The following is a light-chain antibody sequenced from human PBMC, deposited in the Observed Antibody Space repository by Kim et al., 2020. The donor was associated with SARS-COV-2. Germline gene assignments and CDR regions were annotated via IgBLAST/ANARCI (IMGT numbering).Light chain of an antibody. Sequence: QSITDSGTGTSRDVGGYNYVSWYQHHPGKAPKLIIYDVSNRPSGVSNRFSGSRSGNTASLTISGLQAEDEADYYCSSYTSSSTLHVFGTGTKVTVL. CDR2: DVS. CDR1: SRDVGGYNY. V-gene: IGLV2-14*03. J-gene: IGLJ1*01. CDR3: SSYTSSSTLHV.